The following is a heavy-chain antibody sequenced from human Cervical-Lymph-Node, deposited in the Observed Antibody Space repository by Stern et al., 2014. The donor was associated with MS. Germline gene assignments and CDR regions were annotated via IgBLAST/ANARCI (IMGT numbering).Heavy chain of an antibody. CDR3: ATEQTGLRYCSGGICPDWFDP. Sequence: QVQLGQSGAEVKKPGSSVKVSCKASGGNFSNYSFTWVRQAPGQGLEWMGGVIPLFNTASYAQKFQDRVTITADKSTNTTYLELNSLRSDDTAVYYCATEQTGLRYCSGGICPDWFDPWGQGTLVTVSS. CDR1: GGNFSNYS. V-gene: IGHV1-69*06. D-gene: IGHD2-15*01. CDR2: VIPLFNTA. J-gene: IGHJ5*02.